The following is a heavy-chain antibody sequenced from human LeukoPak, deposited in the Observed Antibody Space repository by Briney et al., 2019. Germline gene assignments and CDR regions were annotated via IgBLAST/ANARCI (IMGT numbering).Heavy chain of an antibody. J-gene: IGHJ4*02. CDR1: GFTFSSDW. V-gene: IGHV3-7*05. D-gene: IGHD6-13*01. CDR3: ARKAAAGRSAFDY. CDR2: IKQDGCEK. Sequence: GGSLRLSCAASGFTFSSDWMSWVRQAPGKGLEWVANIKQDGCEKYYVDSVKGRFTISRDNAKNSLYLQMNSLRAEDTAVYYCARKAAAGRSAFDYWGQGALVTVSS.